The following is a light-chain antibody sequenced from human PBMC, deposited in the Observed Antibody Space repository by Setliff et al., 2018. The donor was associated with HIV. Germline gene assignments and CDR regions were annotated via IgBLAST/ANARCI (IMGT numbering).Light chain of an antibody. V-gene: IGKV1-17*03. Sequence: DIQMTQSPSAMSASVGDRVNITCRASQGISISLAWFQQKSGKVPQRLIYAASSLQSGVPSRFSGCGSATECTLTISSLQPEDFATYYCLQHNSDPLTFGGGTKV. CDR3: LQHNSDPLT. J-gene: IGKJ4*01. CDR2: AAS. CDR1: QGISIS.